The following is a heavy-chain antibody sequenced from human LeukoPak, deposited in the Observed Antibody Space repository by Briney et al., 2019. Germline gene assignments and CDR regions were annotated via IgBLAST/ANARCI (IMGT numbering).Heavy chain of an antibody. Sequence: GASVRVSCKASGYTFTGYYMHWVRQAPGQGLEWMGWINPNSGGTNYAQKFQGRVTMTRDTSISTAYMELSRLRSDDTAVYYCARGPSSSWYWYDYWGQGTLVTVSS. CDR1: GYTFTGYY. D-gene: IGHD6-13*01. CDR2: INPNSGGT. CDR3: ARGPSSSWYWYDY. V-gene: IGHV1-2*02. J-gene: IGHJ4*02.